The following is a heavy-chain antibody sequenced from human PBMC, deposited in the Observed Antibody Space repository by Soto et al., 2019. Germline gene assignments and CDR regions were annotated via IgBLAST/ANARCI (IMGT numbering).Heavy chain of an antibody. J-gene: IGHJ4*02. Sequence: ASVKVSCKASGYTFTSYAMHWVRQAPGQRLEWMGWINAGNGNTKYSQKFQGRVTITRDTSASTAYMELSSLRSEDTAVYYCAGSYDSSGYYYSPGQYYFDYWGQGTLVTVSS. CDR2: INAGNGNT. V-gene: IGHV1-3*01. D-gene: IGHD3-22*01. CDR1: GYTFTSYA. CDR3: AGSYDSSGYYYSPGQYYFDY.